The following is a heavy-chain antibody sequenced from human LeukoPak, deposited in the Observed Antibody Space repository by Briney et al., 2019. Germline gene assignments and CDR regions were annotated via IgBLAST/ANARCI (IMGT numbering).Heavy chain of an antibody. J-gene: IGHJ6*03. Sequence: GGSLRLSCAASGFTFSTYGMSWVRQAPGKGLEWVSAVSSTGGTTYYADSVKGRFTISRDNSKNTLFLQINSLRAEDTAVYYCAKNGDRGAFCSGGTCYPYYYYYMDVWGKGTTVTISS. V-gene: IGHV3-23*01. CDR3: AKNGDRGAFCSGGTCYPYYYYYMDV. D-gene: IGHD2-15*01. CDR1: GFTFSTYG. CDR2: VSSTGGTT.